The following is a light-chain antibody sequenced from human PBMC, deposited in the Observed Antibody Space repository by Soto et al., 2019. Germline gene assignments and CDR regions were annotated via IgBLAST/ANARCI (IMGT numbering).Light chain of an antibody. V-gene: IGLV2-14*01. CDR1: RSDVGGYNY. J-gene: IGLJ2*01. CDR3: SSYTSSSTRMV. CDR2: DVS. Sequence: QSALTQPASVSGSPGQSITISCTGTRSDVGGYNYVSWYQQHPGKAPKLMIYDVSNLPSGVSNRFSGSKSGNTASLTISGLQAEDEADYYCSSYTSSSTRMVFGGGTLLTVL.